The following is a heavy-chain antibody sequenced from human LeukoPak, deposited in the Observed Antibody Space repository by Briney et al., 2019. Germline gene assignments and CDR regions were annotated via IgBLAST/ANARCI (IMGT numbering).Heavy chain of an antibody. CDR3: ARDNSVGDIAWWFDP. CDR1: GYTFINHW. CDR2: INPTGTTT. Sequence: VASVKVSCKASGYTFINHWMHWVRQAPGQGLEWVGLINPTGTTTLYAQKFQGRITLTRDMSATTDYMGLSSLTSEDTAVYYCARDNSVGDIAWWFDPWGQGTLVTVSS. V-gene: IGHV1-46*01. D-gene: IGHD1-26*01. J-gene: IGHJ5*02.